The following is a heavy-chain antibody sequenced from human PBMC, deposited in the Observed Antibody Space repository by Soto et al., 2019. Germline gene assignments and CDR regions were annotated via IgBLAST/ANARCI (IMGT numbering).Heavy chain of an antibody. D-gene: IGHD2-2*01. CDR3: AREEGYCSSTSCRDYFDY. CDR1: GFTFSSYA. V-gene: IGHV3-30-3*01. Sequence: ESGGGVVQPGRSLRLSCAASGFTFSSYAMHWVRQAPGKGLEWVAVISYDGSNKYYADSVKGRFTISRDNSKNTLYLQMNSLRAEDTAVYYCAREEGYCSSTSCRDYFDYWGQGTLVTVSS. J-gene: IGHJ4*02. CDR2: ISYDGSNK.